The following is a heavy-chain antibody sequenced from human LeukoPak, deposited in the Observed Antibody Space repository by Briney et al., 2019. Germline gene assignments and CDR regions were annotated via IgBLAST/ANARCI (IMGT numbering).Heavy chain of an antibody. Sequence: SVKVSCKASGDTFSNYAISWVRQAPGQGLEWMGRIIPILGIVDYAQKFQGRVTITADKSTSTAYMELSSLRSEDTAVYYCAREEKVIAARLVRDDYWGQGTLVTVSS. J-gene: IGHJ4*02. V-gene: IGHV1-69*04. D-gene: IGHD6-6*01. CDR3: AREEKVIAARLVRDDY. CDR2: IIPILGIV. CDR1: GDTFSNYA.